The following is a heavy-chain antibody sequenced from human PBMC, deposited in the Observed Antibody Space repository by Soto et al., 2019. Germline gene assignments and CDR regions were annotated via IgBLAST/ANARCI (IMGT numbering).Heavy chain of an antibody. CDR1: SDSVSSNSAA. V-gene: IGHV6-1*01. J-gene: IGHJ4*02. Sequence: SQTLSLTCAMSSDSVSSNSAAWDWIRQYPSRGLEWLGRTYYRSKWYNDYAVSVKSRLTINPDTSKNQFYLQLHSVPHDDPAVNYCARHRSGWPYYFVYWGQGNLVTVSS. CDR3: ARHRSGWPYYFVY. D-gene: IGHD6-19*01. CDR2: TYYRSKWYN.